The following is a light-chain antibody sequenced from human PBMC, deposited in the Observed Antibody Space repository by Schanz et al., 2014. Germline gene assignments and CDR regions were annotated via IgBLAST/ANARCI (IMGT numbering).Light chain of an antibody. CDR3: SSYTSSSTNWV. J-gene: IGLJ3*02. CDR1: TDVDYGNF. V-gene: IGLV2-14*03. Sequence: QSALTQPASVSGSPGQSITVSCTGTTDVDYGNFVSWYQQHPGKAPKLIIYDVHHRPSGVSNRFSGSKTGDTASLTVSGLQAEDEADYYCSSYTSSSTNWVFGGGTKLTVV. CDR2: DVH.